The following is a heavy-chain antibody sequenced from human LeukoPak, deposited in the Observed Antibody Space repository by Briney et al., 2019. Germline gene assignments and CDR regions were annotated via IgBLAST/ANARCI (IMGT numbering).Heavy chain of an antibody. D-gene: IGHD6-6*01. Sequence: SETLSLTCSVSGGSINSLYWSWIRQPPGKGLEWIGYIYYTGSTNYNPSLKSRVTMFVDMSKNQFSLRLSSVTAADTAVYYCARHRAYSSSSPFDYWGQGTLVTVSS. CDR1: GGSINSLY. V-gene: IGHV4-59*08. CDR3: ARHRAYSSSSPFDY. J-gene: IGHJ4*02. CDR2: IYYTGST.